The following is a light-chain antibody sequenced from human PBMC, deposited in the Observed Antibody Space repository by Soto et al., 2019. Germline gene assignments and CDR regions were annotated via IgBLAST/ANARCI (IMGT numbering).Light chain of an antibody. V-gene: IGLV2-11*01. J-gene: IGLJ1*01. CDR1: SSDVGGYNY. CDR2: DVS. CDR3: CSYAGNYYV. Sequence: ALTQPRSVSGSPGQSVTISCTGASSDVGGYNYVSWYQQHPGKAPKLMIYDVSKRPSGVPDRFSGSKSGNTASLTISGLQAEDEADYYCCSYAGNYYVFGTGTKLTVL.